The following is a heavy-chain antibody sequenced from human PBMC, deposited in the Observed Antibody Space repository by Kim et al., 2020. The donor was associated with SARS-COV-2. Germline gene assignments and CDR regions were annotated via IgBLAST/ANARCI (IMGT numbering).Heavy chain of an antibody. CDR2: IYYSGST. V-gene: IGHV4-31*03. D-gene: IGHD3-10*01. CDR3: ARDPRRYWYFDY. J-gene: IGHJ4*02. Sequence: SETLSLTCTVSGGSISSGGYYWSWIRQHPGKGLEWIGYIYYSGSTYYTPSLKSRVTISVDTSKNQFSLKLSSVTAADTAVYYCARDPRRYWYFDYWGQGTLVTVSS. CDR1: GGSISSGGYY.